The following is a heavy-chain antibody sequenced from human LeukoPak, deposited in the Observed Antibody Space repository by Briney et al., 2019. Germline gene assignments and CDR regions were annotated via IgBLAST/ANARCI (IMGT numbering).Heavy chain of an antibody. CDR1: GGSISTSSYY. Sequence: SETLSLTCTVSGGSISTSSYYWGWVRQPPGKGLEWIGNIFYSGSTYYSPSLKSRVTISLDTSRNQFSLKLNSVTAADTAVYYCAKSNGYGLVDIWGRGTMVTVSS. V-gene: IGHV4-39*07. CDR3: AKSNGYGLVDI. CDR2: IFYSGST. D-gene: IGHD3-10*01. J-gene: IGHJ3*02.